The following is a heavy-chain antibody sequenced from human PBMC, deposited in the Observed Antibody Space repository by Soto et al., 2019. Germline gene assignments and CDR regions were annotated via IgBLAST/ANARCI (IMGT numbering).Heavy chain of an antibody. CDR1: GFTVITNY. V-gene: IGHV3-53*01. D-gene: IGHD6-13*01. J-gene: IGHJ4*02. Sequence: GGSLRLSCAASGFTVITNYMSWVRQAPGKGLEWVSVIYSGGSTYYADSVKGRFTISRDNSKNTLYLQMNSLRAEDTAVYYCASSIGSSSWYFDYWGQGTLVTVSS. CDR3: ASSIGSSSWYFDY. CDR2: IYSGGST.